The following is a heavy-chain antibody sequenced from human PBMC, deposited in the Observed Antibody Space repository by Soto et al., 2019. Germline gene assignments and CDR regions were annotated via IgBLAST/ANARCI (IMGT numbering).Heavy chain of an antibody. J-gene: IGHJ4*02. Sequence: SDTVSLTCTVSGGSISSYSWSWIRQPQGRALDWIGHIYNSGSPNYNPSLKSRVTISLDTSKNQFSLKLSSVTAADTAVYYCARGTQGGYCSGGSCYSENDSWGQGALVTVSS. CDR2: IYNSGSP. V-gene: IGHV4-59*01. D-gene: IGHD2-15*01. CDR1: GGSISSYS. CDR3: ARGTQGGYCSGGSCYSENDS.